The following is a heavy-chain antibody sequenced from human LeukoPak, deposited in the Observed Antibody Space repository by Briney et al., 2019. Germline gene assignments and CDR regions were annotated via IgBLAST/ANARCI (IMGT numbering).Heavy chain of an antibody. D-gene: IGHD6-13*01. V-gene: IGHV4-4*07. CDR1: GGSISSYY. CDR2: IYTSGST. J-gene: IGHJ5*02. CDR3: ARDCHSSSWYGVRWFDP. Sequence: SETLSLTCTVSGGSISSYYWSWIRQPAGKGLEWIGRIYTSGSTNYNPSLKSRVTMSVDTSKNQFSLKLSSVTAADTAVYYCARDCHSSSWYGVRWFDPWGQGTLVTVSS.